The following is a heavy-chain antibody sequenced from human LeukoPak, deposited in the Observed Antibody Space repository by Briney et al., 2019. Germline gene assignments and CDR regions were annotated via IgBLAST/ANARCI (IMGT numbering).Heavy chain of an antibody. V-gene: IGHV1-2*02. CDR1: GYTFTGYY. Sequence: ASVKVSCKASGYTFTGYYMHWVRQAPGQGLEWMGWINPNSGGTNYAQKFQGRVTMTRDTSISTAYMELSGLRSDDTAVYYCARVYDFDDYYYGMDVWGQGTTVTVSS. CDR2: INPNSGGT. J-gene: IGHJ6*02. D-gene: IGHD3-3*01. CDR3: ARVYDFDDYYYGMDV.